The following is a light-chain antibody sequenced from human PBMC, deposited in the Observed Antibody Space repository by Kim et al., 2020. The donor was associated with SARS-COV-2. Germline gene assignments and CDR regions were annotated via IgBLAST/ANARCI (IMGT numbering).Light chain of an antibody. V-gene: IGKV3-11*01. J-gene: IGKJ2*01. Sequence: LSPGERATLSGRASQSVSSYLAWYQQKPGQAPRLLIYDASNRVTGIPARFSGSGSGTDFTLTISSLEPEDFAVYYCQQRSNWPPYTFGQGTKLEI. CDR1: QSVSSY. CDR3: QQRSNWPPYT. CDR2: DAS.